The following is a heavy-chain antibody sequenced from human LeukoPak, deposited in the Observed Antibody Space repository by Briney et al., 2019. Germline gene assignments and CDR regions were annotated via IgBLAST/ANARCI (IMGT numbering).Heavy chain of an antibody. J-gene: IGHJ4*02. CDR1: GYTFTSYG. CDR3: ARTDPGGSSFDY. D-gene: IGHD5-12*01. Sequence: ASVKVSCKASGYTFTSYGISWVRQAPGQGLERMGRIIPIFGTANYAQKFQGRVTITTDESTSTAYMELSSLRSEDTAVYYCARTDPGGSSFDYWGQGTLVTVSS. V-gene: IGHV1-69*05. CDR2: IIPIFGTA.